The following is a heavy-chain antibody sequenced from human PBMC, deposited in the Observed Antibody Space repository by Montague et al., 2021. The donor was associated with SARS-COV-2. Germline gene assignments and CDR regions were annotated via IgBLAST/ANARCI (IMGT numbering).Heavy chain of an antibody. CDR3: AKLGSYTDY. CDR1: GFTFDDYA. D-gene: IGHD2-2*02. Sequence: SLRLSCAASGFTFDDYAMHWVRQAPGKGLEWVSGISSNSGSIGYADSVKGRFTISRDNAKNSLYLQMNSLRAEDTALYYCAKLGSYTDYWGQGTLVTVSS. J-gene: IGHJ4*02. CDR2: ISSNSGSI. V-gene: IGHV3-9*01.